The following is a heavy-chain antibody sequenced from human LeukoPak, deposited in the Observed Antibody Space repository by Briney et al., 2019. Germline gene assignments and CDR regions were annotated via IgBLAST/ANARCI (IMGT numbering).Heavy chain of an antibody. CDR1: GFTFSRYS. J-gene: IGHJ6*04. CDR3: AELGITMIAGV. V-gene: IGHV3-48*01. Sequence: GGSVRLSCAASGFTFSRYSMKWVRQAPGKALEWVSYISNSSSTIYYADSVKGRFTISRDNAQNSLYLQMNSLRGDATAVYYCAELGITMIAGVWGKGSTVTISS. D-gene: IGHD3-22*01. CDR2: ISNSSSTI.